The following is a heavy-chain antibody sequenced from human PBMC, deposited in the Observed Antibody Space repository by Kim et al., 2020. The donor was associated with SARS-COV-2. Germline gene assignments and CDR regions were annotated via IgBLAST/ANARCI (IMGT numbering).Heavy chain of an antibody. J-gene: IGHJ6*03. Sequence: GGSLRLSCAASGFTFDDYAMHWVRQAPGKGLEWVSGISWNSGSIGYADSVKGRFTISRDNAKNSLYLQMNSLRAEDTALYYCAKDSFGYSYGHYYYYMDVWGKGTTVTVSS. CDR3: AKDSFGYSYGHYYYYMDV. V-gene: IGHV3-9*01. D-gene: IGHD5-18*01. CDR2: ISWNSGSI. CDR1: GFTFDDYA.